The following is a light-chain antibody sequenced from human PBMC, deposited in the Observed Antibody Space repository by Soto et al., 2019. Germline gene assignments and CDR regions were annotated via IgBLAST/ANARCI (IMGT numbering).Light chain of an antibody. CDR1: QSVSSSY. J-gene: IGKJ3*01. CDR2: GAS. CDR3: QQYGSSPPFT. V-gene: IGKV3-20*01. Sequence: EIGLTQSPGTLSLSPGERATLSCRASQSVSSSYLAWYQQRPGQAPRLLTYGASSRATGIPDRFSGRGSGTDFTLTISRLEHEDVAVYYCQQYGSSPPFTFGPGTKVDIK.